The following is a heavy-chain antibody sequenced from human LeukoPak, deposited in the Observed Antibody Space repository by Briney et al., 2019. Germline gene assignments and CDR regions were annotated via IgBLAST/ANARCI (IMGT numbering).Heavy chain of an antibody. CDR3: ARYVAVYSSGWYKGTFDY. Sequence: PSETLSLTCAVSGGSISSSNWWSWVRQPPGKGLEWIGEIYHSGSTNYNPSLKSRVTMSVDTSKNQFSLKLSSVTAADTAVYYCARYVAVYSSGWYKGTFDYWGQGTLVTVSS. CDR2: IYHSGST. V-gene: IGHV4-4*02. J-gene: IGHJ4*02. D-gene: IGHD6-19*01. CDR1: GGSISSSNW.